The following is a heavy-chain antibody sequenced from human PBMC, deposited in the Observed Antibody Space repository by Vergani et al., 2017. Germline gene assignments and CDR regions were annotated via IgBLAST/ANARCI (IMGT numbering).Heavy chain of an antibody. V-gene: IGHV3-73*01. D-gene: IGHD1-26*01. CDR3: TRHSEWELPFDY. J-gene: IGHJ4*02. CDR2: IRSKANSYAT. CDR1: GFTFSGSA. Sequence: VQLVESGGGVVQPGRSLKLSCAASGFTFSGSAMHWVRQASGKGLEWVGRIRSKANSYATAYAASVKGRFTISRDDSKNTAYLQMNSLKTEDTAVYYCTRHSEWELPFDYWGQGTLVTVSS.